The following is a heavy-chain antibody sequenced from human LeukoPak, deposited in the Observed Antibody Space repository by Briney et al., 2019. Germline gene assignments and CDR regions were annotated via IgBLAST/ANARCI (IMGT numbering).Heavy chain of an antibody. Sequence: KPSETLSLTCTVSGGSISSGGYYWSWIRQHPGKGLEWIGYIYYSGSTYYNPSLKSRVTISVDTSKNQFSLKLSSVTAADTAVYYCARAPAGGYSYGPHFDYWGQGTLVTVSS. CDR2: IYYSGST. CDR3: ARAPAGGYSYGPHFDY. CDR1: GGSISSGGYY. J-gene: IGHJ4*02. D-gene: IGHD5-18*01. V-gene: IGHV4-31*03.